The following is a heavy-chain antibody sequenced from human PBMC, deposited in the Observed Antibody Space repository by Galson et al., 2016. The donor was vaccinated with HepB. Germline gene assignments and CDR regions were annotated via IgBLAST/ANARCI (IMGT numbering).Heavy chain of an antibody. V-gene: IGHV3-11*04. J-gene: IGHJ4*02. Sequence: SLRLSCAASGFIFGDYYMSWIRQAPGKGLEWISYIAGGSTTVYHADSVKGRFTVSRDNAKNTLYLQISSLRAEDTAVYYCTNSEFRSGWFLDHWGQGTQVTVSS. CDR1: GFIFGDYY. CDR2: IAGGSTTV. D-gene: IGHD6-19*01. CDR3: TNSEFRSGWFLDH.